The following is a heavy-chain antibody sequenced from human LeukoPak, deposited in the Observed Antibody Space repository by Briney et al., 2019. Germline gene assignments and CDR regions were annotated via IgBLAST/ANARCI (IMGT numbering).Heavy chain of an antibody. CDR1: GYTLTELS. Sequence: ASVKVSCKVSGYTLTELSMHWVRQAPGKGLEWMGGFDPEDGETIYAQRFQGRVTMTEDTSTDTAFMELSSLRSEDTAVYYCTTGPYRGRAGLQDYWGQGTLVTVSS. D-gene: IGHD6-19*01. V-gene: IGHV1-24*01. CDR3: TTGPYRGRAGLQDY. J-gene: IGHJ4*02. CDR2: FDPEDGET.